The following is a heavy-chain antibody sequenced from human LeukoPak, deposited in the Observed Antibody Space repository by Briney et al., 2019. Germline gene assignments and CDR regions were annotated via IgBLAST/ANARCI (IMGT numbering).Heavy chain of an antibody. J-gene: IGHJ4*02. Sequence: PGGSLRLSCAASGFTFSSHWMHWVRQVPGKGLVWVPRINSDGSSTSYGDSVKGRFTISRDNAKGTLYLQMHSLRVEDTAVYYCIRGPTYFASWGQGTLVTVSS. CDR3: IRGPTYFAS. CDR1: GFTFSSHW. CDR2: INSDGSST. V-gene: IGHV3-74*01.